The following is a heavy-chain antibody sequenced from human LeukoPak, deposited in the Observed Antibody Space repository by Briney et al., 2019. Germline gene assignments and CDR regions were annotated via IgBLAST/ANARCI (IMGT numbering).Heavy chain of an antibody. CDR1: GFTFSSYS. Sequence: GGSLRLSCAASGFTFSSYSMNWVRQAPGKGLEWVANINQDGSEKYYVDSVKGRFTFSRDNAKDSLYLQMNSLRAEDTAVYYCARGQLSYYLDYWGQGTLVTVSS. CDR2: INQDGSEK. D-gene: IGHD5-18*01. CDR3: ARGQLSYYLDY. J-gene: IGHJ4*02. V-gene: IGHV3-7*04.